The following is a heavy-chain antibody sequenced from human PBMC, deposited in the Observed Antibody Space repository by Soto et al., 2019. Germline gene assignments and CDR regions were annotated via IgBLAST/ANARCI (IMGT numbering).Heavy chain of an antibody. CDR1: GFTFDDYG. J-gene: IGHJ6*02. CDR3: ASGIVGATTYGMDV. Sequence: PVGSLRLSCAASGFTFDDYGMSWVRQAPGKGLEWVSGINWNGGSTGYADSVKGRFTISRDNAKNSLYLQMNSLRAEDTAFYYCASGIVGATTYGMDVWGQGTTVTVSS. D-gene: IGHD1-26*01. CDR2: INWNGGST. V-gene: IGHV3-20*04.